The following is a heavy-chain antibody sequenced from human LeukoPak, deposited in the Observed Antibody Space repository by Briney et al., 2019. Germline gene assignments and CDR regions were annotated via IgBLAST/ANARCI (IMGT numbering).Heavy chain of an antibody. Sequence: GGSLRLSCAASGFTFSSYAMSWVRQAPGKGLEWVSAISGSGGSTHYADSVKGRFTISRDNAKNSLYLQMNSLRAEDTAVYYCARDYSKPPFDYWGQGTLVTVSS. CDR2: ISGSGGST. CDR1: GFTFSSYA. J-gene: IGHJ4*02. V-gene: IGHV3-23*01. CDR3: ARDYSKPPFDY. D-gene: IGHD2-15*01.